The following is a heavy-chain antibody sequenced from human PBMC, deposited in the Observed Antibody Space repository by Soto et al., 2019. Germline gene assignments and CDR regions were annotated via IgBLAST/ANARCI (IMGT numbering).Heavy chain of an antibody. Sequence: ASVKVSCKASGYTFSNYGISWVRQAPGQGLEWMGWISAYNGNIKFAQKVQGRVTMTRNTSISTAYMELSSLRSEDTAVYYCARARRMTTTYYWGQGTLVTVSS. J-gene: IGHJ4*02. D-gene: IGHD4-17*01. CDR1: GYTFSNYG. CDR3: ARARRMTTTYY. CDR2: ISAYNGNI. V-gene: IGHV1-18*01.